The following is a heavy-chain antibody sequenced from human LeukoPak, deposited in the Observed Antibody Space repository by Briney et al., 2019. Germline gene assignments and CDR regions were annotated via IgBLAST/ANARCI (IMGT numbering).Heavy chain of an antibody. CDR3: ARYDHAPSYYYYYMDV. J-gene: IGHJ6*03. D-gene: IGHD1-14*01. V-gene: IGHV4-59*01. Sequence: SETLSLTCTVSGDSISRYYWSWIRQSPGKGLEWIGYYGGRTTYNPSLKSRVTMSVNTSKNQFSLKLTSVTAADTAVYYCARYDHAPSYYYYYMDVWGKGTTVTVPS. CDR2: YYGGRT. CDR1: GDSISRYY.